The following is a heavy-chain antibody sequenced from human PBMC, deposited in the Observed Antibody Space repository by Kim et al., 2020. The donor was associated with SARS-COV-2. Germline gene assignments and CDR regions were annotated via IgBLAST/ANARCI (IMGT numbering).Heavy chain of an antibody. CDR3: ARDPGGLWRGDAFDI. Sequence: ASVKVSCKASGYTFTSYGISWVRQAPGQGLEWMGWISAYNGNTNYAQKLQGRVTMTTDTSTSTAYMELRSLRSDDTAVYYCARDPGGLWRGDAFDIWGQGTMVTVSS. V-gene: IGHV1-18*01. CDR2: ISAYNGNT. J-gene: IGHJ3*02. CDR1: GYTFTSYG. D-gene: IGHD3-10*01.